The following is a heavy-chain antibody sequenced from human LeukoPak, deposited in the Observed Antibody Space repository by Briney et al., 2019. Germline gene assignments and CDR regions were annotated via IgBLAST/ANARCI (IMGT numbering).Heavy chain of an antibody. J-gene: IGHJ2*01. Sequence: GGSLRLSCAASGFTFRTYGMHWVRQAPGKGLEWVAVISYDGSNKYYADSVKGRFTISRDNSKNTLYLQMNSLRAEDTAVYYCAKNRDRGVPTYYYDSSGSSHFDLWGRGTLVTVSS. V-gene: IGHV3-30*18. CDR3: AKNRDRGVPTYYYDSSGSSHFDL. CDR2: ISYDGSNK. CDR1: GFTFRTYG. D-gene: IGHD3-22*01.